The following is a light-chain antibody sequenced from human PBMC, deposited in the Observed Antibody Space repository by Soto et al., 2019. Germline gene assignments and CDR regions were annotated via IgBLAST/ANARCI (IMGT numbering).Light chain of an antibody. J-gene: IGLJ3*02. CDR1: SGSIASNY. Sequence: NFMLTQPHSVSESPGKTVTISCTGSSGSIASNYVQWYQQRPGSAPTTVIYEDNQRPSGVPDRFSGSIDSSSNSASLTISGLKTEDAADYYCQSYDSSNRVFGGGTKLTVL. CDR2: EDN. CDR3: QSYDSSNRV. V-gene: IGLV6-57*02.